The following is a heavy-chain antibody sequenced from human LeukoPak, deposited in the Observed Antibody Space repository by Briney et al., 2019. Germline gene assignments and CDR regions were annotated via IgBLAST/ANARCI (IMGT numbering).Heavy chain of an antibody. CDR2: IYYSGST. D-gene: IGHD4-11*01. V-gene: IGHV4-59*01. J-gene: IGHJ4*02. Sequence: PSETLSLTCTVSGGSISSYYWSWIRQPPGKGLEWIGYIYYSGSTNYNPSLKSRVTISVDTSKNQFSLKLSSVTAADTAVYYCAKADTVTTSLDYWGQGTLVTVSS. CDR1: GGSISSYY. CDR3: AKADTVTTSLDY.